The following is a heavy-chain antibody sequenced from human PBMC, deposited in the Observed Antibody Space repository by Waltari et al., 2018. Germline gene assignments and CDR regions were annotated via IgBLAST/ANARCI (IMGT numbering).Heavy chain of an antibody. V-gene: IGHV3-74*01. CDR1: GFTFSSYW. CDR2: INSEGSST. Sequence: EVQLVESGGGLVQPGGSLRLSCAASGFTFSSYWMHWVRQAPGKGLGWVSGINSEGSSTSYADSVKGRFTISRDNAKNTLYLQMNSLRAEDTAVYYCARDSLYGFDYWGQGTLVTVSS. D-gene: IGHD4-17*01. J-gene: IGHJ4*02. CDR3: ARDSLYGFDY.